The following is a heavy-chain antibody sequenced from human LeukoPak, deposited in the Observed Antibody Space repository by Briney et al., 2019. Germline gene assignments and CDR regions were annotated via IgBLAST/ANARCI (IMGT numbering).Heavy chain of an antibody. Sequence: SETLSLTCTVSGGSISSYYWSWIRQPPGKGLEWIGYIYYSGSTNYNPSLKSRVTISVDTSKNQFSLKLSSVTAADTAVYYCARLGGISGSVDYWGQGTLVTVSS. CDR2: IYYSGST. CDR3: ARLGGISGSVDY. CDR1: GGSISSYY. D-gene: IGHD3-10*01. J-gene: IGHJ4*02. V-gene: IGHV4-59*08.